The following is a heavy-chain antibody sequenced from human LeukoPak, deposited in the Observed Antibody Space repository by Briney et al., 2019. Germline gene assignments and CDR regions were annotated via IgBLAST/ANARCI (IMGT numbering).Heavy chain of an antibody. CDR3: ARDPYSSTWSYGMDV. D-gene: IGHD6-6*01. J-gene: IGHJ6*02. V-gene: IGHV3-7*05. Sequence: GGSLRLSCAASGFTFSSYLMSWVRQAPGKGLEWVANIKQDGSEEVYVDFVKGRFTISRDNAKNSLFLQMNTLRAEDTAVYYCARDPYSSTWSYGMDVWGQGTTVTVSS. CDR2: IKQDGSEE. CDR1: GFTFSSYL.